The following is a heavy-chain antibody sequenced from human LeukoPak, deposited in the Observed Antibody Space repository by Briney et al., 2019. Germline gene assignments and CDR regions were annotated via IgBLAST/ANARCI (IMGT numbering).Heavy chain of an antibody. CDR3: ARTRLVDPFDY. V-gene: IGHV4-39*01. J-gene: IGHJ4*02. Sequence: SETLSLTCSVSDGSINSYYWNWIRQPPGKGLEWIGSIYYSGSTYYNPSLKSRVTISVDTSKNQFSLKLSSVTAADTAVYYCARTRLVDPFDYWGQGTLVTVSS. CDR1: DGSINSYY. CDR2: IYYSGST. D-gene: IGHD6-19*01.